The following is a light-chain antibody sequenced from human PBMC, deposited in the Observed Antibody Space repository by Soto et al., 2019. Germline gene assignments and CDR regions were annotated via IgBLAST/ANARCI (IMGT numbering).Light chain of an antibody. J-gene: IGLJ1*01. V-gene: IGLV2-14*01. CDR2: EVS. CDR3: SSYTFSSTLYV. Sequence: QSALTQPASVSGSPGQSITISCTGTSSDIGGYNYVSWYQQHPGKAPKLIIYEVSNRPSGVSNRFSGSKSGNTASLTISGLQAEDEADYSCSSYTFSSTLYVFGSGTKLTVL. CDR1: SSDIGGYNY.